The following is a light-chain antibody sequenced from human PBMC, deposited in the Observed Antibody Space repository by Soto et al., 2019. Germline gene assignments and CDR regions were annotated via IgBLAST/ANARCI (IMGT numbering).Light chain of an antibody. CDR1: QSVDSSN. CDR3: QQDGTSPYT. Sequence: EIVLTQSPGTLSLSPGERATLSCRASQSVDSSNLAWYQQKPGQAPGHHISGASSWATGIPARFSGSGSQTDCTLTISRLEPEDVATYYCQQDGTSPYTFGQGTKLEIK. V-gene: IGKV3-20*01. J-gene: IGKJ2*01. CDR2: GAS.